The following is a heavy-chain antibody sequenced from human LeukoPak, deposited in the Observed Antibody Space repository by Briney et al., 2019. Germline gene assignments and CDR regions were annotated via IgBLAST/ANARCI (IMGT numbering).Heavy chain of an antibody. CDR1: GVSISSNY. D-gene: IGHD4-11*01. V-gene: IGHV4-4*08. CDR3: AGYDHSNYLAY. Sequence: SETLSLTCTVSGVSISSNYWSWIRQPPGKGLEWNGLEWIGYIHANWDTNYNPSLNKRVTMSLDSSRRHLSLNLSSLTAADTAVYFCAGYDHSNYLAYWGQGILVTVSS. J-gene: IGHJ4*02. CDR2: IHANWDT.